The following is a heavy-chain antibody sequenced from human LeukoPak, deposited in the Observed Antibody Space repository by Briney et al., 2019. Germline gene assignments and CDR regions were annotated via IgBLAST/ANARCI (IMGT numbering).Heavy chain of an antibody. CDR3: ARGYSVLRFLEQRGDMDV. D-gene: IGHD3-3*01. CDR2: MNPNSGNP. Sequence: GASVKVSCKASGYSFTSYYMHWVRQATGQGLEWMGWMNPNSGNPGYAQKFQGRVTITRNTPISTAYMELSSLRPEDTAVYYCARGYSVLRFLEQRGDMDVWGKGTTVTVSS. V-gene: IGHV1-8*03. J-gene: IGHJ6*03. CDR1: GYSFTSYY.